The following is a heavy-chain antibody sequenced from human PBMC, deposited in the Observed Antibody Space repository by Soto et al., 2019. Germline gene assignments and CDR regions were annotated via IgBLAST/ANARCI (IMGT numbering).Heavy chain of an antibody. J-gene: IGHJ6*02. CDR2: IIPRVGTG. V-gene: IGHV1-69*01. Sequence: QVQLVQSGAEVRKPGSSVTVSCKASGGTFSNYAISWVRQPPGQGLEWMGGIIPRVGTGSYAQKFQGRVTITADETTPTAYMELSSLRFEDTAVYYCAGGVILVPTASTHSYYRVDGWGPGTTVTVSS. CDR3: AGGVILVPTASTHSYYRVDG. CDR1: GGTFSNYA. D-gene: IGHD2-2*01.